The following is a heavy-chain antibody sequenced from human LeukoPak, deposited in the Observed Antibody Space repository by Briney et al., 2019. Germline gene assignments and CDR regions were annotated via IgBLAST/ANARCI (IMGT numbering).Heavy chain of an antibody. CDR2: IYYSGST. J-gene: IGHJ4*02. CDR1: GGSISSYY. Sequence: SETLSLTCTVSGGSISSYYWSWIRQPPGKGLEWIGYIYYSGSTNYNPSLKSRVTISVDTSKNQFSLKLSSVTAADTAVYYCARQDDSSGPIIYWGQGTLVTVSS. V-gene: IGHV4-59*01. D-gene: IGHD3-22*01. CDR3: ARQDDSSGPIIY.